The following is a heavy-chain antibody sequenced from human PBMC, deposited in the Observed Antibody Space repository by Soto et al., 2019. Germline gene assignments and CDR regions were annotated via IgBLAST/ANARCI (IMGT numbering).Heavy chain of an antibody. V-gene: IGHV3-30*18. J-gene: IGHJ4*02. Sequence: QVQLVESGGGVDQPGRSLRLSCAASGFTFSSYGMHWVRQAPGKGLEWVAAISYDGSNKYYVDSVKGRFTISRDNSKNTLYLQMNSLRAEDTAVYYCAKETYSGPLDYWGQGTLVTVSS. CDR3: AKETYSGPLDY. CDR1: GFTFSSYG. CDR2: ISYDGSNK. D-gene: IGHD2-15*01.